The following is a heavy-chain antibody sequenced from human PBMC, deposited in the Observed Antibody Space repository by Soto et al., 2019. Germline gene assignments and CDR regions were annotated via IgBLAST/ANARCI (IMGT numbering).Heavy chain of an antibody. J-gene: IGHJ4*02. CDR3: ARSDGRY. CDR2: IYYSGST. V-gene: IGHV4-61*01. Sequence: SETLSLTCTVSGGSVSSNSYYWSWIRQPPGEGLEWIGSIYYSGSTNYNPSLKSRVTISVDTSKNQFSLKLSSVTAADTAVYYCARSDGRYWGQGTLVTVSS. CDR1: GGSVSSNSYY.